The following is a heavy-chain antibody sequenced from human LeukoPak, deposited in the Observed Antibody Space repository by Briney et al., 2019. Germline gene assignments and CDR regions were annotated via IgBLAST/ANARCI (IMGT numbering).Heavy chain of an antibody. CDR2: IYYSGST. J-gene: IGHJ4*02. CDR3: ARHSAASSSWRLYGGDS. CDR1: GGSISSSIYY. D-gene: IGHD6-13*01. Sequence: SETLSLTCTVSGGSISSSIYYWGWIRQPPGKGLEWIGSIYYSGSTYYNPSLKSRVTISVDTSKNQFSLKLSSVTAADTAVYYRARHSAASSSWRLYGGDSWGQGTLVTVSS. V-gene: IGHV4-39*01.